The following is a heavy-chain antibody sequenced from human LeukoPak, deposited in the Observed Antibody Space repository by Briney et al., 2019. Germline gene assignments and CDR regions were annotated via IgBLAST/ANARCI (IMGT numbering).Heavy chain of an antibody. CDR3: ARGGPRDGYDY. V-gene: IGHV3-23*01. J-gene: IGHJ4*02. CDR1: GFTFSSYA. CDR2: ISGSGGST. Sequence: GGSLRLSCAASGFTFSSYAMSWVRQAPGKGLEWVSAISGSGGSTYYADSVKGRFTISRDNAKNSLYLQMNSLRAEDTAVYHCARGGPRDGYDYWGQGTLVTVSS. D-gene: IGHD5-18*01.